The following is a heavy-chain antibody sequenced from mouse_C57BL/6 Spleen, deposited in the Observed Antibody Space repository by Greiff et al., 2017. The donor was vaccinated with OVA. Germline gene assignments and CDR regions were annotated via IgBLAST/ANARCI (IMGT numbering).Heavy chain of an antibody. D-gene: IGHD3-2*02. V-gene: IGHV5-17*01. J-gene: IGHJ2*01. Sequence: EVQLVESGGGLVKPGGSLKLSCAASGFTFSDYGMHWVRQAPEKGLEWVAYISSGSSTIYYADTVKGRFTISRDNAKNTLFLQMTSLRSEDTAMYYCARPLDSSGYSYYFDYWGQGTTLTVSS. CDR1: GFTFSDYG. CDR2: ISSGSSTI. CDR3: ARPLDSSGYSYYFDY.